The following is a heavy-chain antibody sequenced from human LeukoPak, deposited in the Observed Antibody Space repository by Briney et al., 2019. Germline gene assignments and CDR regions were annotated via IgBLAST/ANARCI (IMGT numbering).Heavy chain of an antibody. J-gene: IGHJ4*02. CDR3: ARRGNSLDY. V-gene: IGHV4-59*01. CDR2: IYYRGSP. D-gene: IGHD4-23*01. Sequence: SETLSLTCTVSGGSISNYYWSCIRHPPGKGLELIGYIYYRGSPYCNPSLKARVTISVDSSKNQFSLKLSSVTDADTAVYYCARRGNSLDYWGQGTRVTVSS. CDR1: GGSISNYY.